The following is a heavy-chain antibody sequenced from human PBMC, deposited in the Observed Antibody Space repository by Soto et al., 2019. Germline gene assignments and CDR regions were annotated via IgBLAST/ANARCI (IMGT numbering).Heavy chain of an antibody. CDR1: GYTFTSYY. CDR3: ARRQPLGYSGYDSGVVGMDV. V-gene: IGHV1-46*03. CDR2: INPSGGST. J-gene: IGHJ6*02. Sequence: GASVKVSCKASGYTFTSYYMHWVRQAPGQGLEWMGIINPSGGSTSYAQKFQGRVTMTRDTSTSTVYMELSSLRSEDTAVYYCARRQPLGYSGYDSGVVGMDVWGQGTTVTVSS. D-gene: IGHD5-12*01.